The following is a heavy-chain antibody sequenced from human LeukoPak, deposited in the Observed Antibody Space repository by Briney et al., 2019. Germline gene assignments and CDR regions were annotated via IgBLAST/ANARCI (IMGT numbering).Heavy chain of an antibody. V-gene: IGHV3-21*01. CDR2: ISSSSNYI. Sequence: GGSLRLSCAASGFTFSSYGMHWVRQAPGKGLEWVSYISSSSNYIYYADSVKGRFTISRDNAKNSLYLQMNSLRAEDTAVYYCARECMDTTMVDAFDIWGQGTMVTVSS. CDR1: GFTFSSYG. J-gene: IGHJ3*02. D-gene: IGHD5-18*01. CDR3: ARECMDTTMVDAFDI.